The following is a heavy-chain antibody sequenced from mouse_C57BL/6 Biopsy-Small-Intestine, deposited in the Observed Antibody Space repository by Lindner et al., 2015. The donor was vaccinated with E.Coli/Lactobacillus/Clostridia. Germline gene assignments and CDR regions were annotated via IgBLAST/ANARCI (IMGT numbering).Heavy chain of an antibody. Sequence: VQLQESGAELVKPGASVKISCKASGYAFSSYWMNWVKQRPGKGLEWIGQIYPGDGDTNYNGKFKGKATLTADKSSSTAYMQLSSLTSEDSAVYYCARGSTVHSYAMDYWGQGTSVTVSS. J-gene: IGHJ4*01. D-gene: IGHD1-1*01. CDR2: IYPGDGDT. CDR1: GYAFSSYW. V-gene: IGHV1-80*01. CDR3: ARGSTVHSYAMDY.